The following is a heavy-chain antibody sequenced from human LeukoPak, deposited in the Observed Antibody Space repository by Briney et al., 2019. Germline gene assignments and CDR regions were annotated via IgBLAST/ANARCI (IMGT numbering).Heavy chain of an antibody. J-gene: IGHJ6*03. CDR2: ISWDGGST. D-gene: IGHD3-3*01. Sequence: GGSLRLSCAASGFTFDDYTMHWVRQAPGKGLEWVSLISWDGGSTYYADSVKGRFTISRDNSKNSLYLQMNSLRAEDTAVYYCAKGSKEVLFTRDHCMDVWGKGTTVTISS. CDR3: AKGSKEVLFTRDHCMDV. V-gene: IGHV3-43*01. CDR1: GFTFDDYT.